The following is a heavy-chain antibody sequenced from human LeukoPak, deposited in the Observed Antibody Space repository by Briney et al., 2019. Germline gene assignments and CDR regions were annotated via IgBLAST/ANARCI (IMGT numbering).Heavy chain of an antibody. V-gene: IGHV4-39*01. CDR1: GDSMSSHY. CDR3: ARHLGPNSIYCGGDCYYDY. D-gene: IGHD2-21*02. Sequence: SETLSLTCTVSGDSMSSHYWGWFRQPPGKGLEWIGTIYYSGSTYYNPSLKSRVTISVDTSKNQFSLKLSSVTAADTAVYYCARHLGPNSIYCGGDCYYDYWDQGTLVTVSS. CDR2: IYYSGST. J-gene: IGHJ4*02.